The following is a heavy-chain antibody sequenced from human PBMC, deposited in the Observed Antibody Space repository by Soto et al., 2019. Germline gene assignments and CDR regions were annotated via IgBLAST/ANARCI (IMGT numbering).Heavy chain of an antibody. J-gene: IGHJ2*01. Sequence: EVQLLESGGGLVQPGGSLRLSCAASGFTFSSYAMSWVRQAPGKGLEWVSAISGSGGSTYYADSVKGRFTISRDNSKNPLYLQMHSLRAEDTAVYYCAKELDGEWYFDLWGRGTLVTVSS. V-gene: IGHV3-23*01. D-gene: IGHD4-17*01. CDR3: AKELDGEWYFDL. CDR2: ISGSGGST. CDR1: GFTFSSYA.